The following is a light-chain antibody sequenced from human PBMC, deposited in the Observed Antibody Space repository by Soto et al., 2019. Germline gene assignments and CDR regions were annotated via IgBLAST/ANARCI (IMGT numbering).Light chain of an antibody. CDR2: GNS. V-gene: IGLV1-40*01. CDR3: QSYDSSLSGVV. CDR1: SSNIGAGYD. J-gene: IGLJ2*01. Sequence: QSVLTQPPSVSGAPGQRVTIYCTGSSSNIGAGYDVHWYQHLPGTAPKLLICGNSNRPSGVPDRFSGSKSGTSASLAITGLQAEDEADYYCQSYDSSLSGVVFGGGTKLTVL.